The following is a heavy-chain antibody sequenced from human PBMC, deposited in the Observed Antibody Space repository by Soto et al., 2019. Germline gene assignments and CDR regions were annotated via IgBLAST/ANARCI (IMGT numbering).Heavy chain of an antibody. J-gene: IGHJ4*02. D-gene: IGHD6-13*01. CDR1: GFTFSSYA. V-gene: IGHV3-9*01. Sequence: GGSLRLSCAASGFTFSSYAMHWVRQAPGKGLEWVSGISWNSGSIGYADSVKGRFTISRDNAKNSLYLQMNSLRAEDTALYYCAKDFRSWPAGFDYWGQGIQVTVS. CDR3: AKDFRSWPAGFDY. CDR2: ISWNSGSI.